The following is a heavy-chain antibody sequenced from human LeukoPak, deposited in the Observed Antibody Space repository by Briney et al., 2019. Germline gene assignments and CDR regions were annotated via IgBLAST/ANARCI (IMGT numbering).Heavy chain of an antibody. CDR2: ISYDGSNK. CDR1: GFSFSSHA. D-gene: IGHD6-6*01. V-gene: IGHV3-30-3*01. Sequence: GGSLRLSCAASGFSFSSHAMHWVRQAPGKGLEWVTVISYDGSNKYYADSVKGRFTISRDNSKNTLYLQMNSLRAEDTAVYYCARSSYSSSSSVWGQGTMVTVSS. J-gene: IGHJ3*01. CDR3: ARSSYSSSSSV.